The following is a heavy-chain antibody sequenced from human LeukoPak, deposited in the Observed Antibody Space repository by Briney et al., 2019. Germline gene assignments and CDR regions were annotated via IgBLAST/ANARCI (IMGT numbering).Heavy chain of an antibody. D-gene: IGHD5-12*01. CDR3: ARVLGAYSDYEGLKY. J-gene: IGHJ4*02. V-gene: IGHV1-46*01. Sequence: ASVKVSCKASGYTLTSYYLHWVRQAPGQGLEWMGIMNPSGGSTNYAQKFHGRVMMTRDTSTSTGYMELSSLRSEDTAVYYCARVLGAYSDYEGLKYWGQGTLVTVSS. CDR1: GYTLTSYY. CDR2: MNPSGGST.